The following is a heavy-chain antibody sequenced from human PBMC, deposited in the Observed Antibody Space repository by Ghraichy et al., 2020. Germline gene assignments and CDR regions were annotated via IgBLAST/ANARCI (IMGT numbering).Heavy chain of an antibody. CDR2: IYYSGST. CDR1: GGSISSGGYY. D-gene: IGHD3-22*01. Sequence: SETLSLTCTVSGGSISSGGYYWSWIRQHPGKGLEWIGYIYYSGSTYYNPSLKSRVTISVDTSKNQFSLKLSSVTAADTAVYYCARDYYDSSGGPLGYFDYWGQGTLVTVSS. J-gene: IGHJ4*02. CDR3: ARDYYDSSGGPLGYFDY. V-gene: IGHV4-31*03.